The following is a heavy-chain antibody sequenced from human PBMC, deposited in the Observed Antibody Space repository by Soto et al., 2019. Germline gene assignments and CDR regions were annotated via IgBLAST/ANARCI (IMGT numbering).Heavy chain of an antibody. V-gene: IGHV2-5*02. CDR1: GFSLITAGVG. CDR2: IYWDDDE. Sequence: QINLKESGPTLVKPTQTLTLTCSFSGFSLITAGVGVGWVRQSPGEALEWLALIYWDDDERYSPSLKTTLTITKDLSKNQVVLIMTNMAPVDTATYYCAHSRNLITEDAQVGDFDYWGQGTLVTVSS. D-gene: IGHD3-10*01. J-gene: IGHJ4*02. CDR3: AHSRNLITEDAQVGDFDY.